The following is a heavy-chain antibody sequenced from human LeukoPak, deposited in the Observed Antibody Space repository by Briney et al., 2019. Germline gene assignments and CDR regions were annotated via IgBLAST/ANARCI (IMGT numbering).Heavy chain of an antibody. J-gene: IGHJ1*01. Sequence: PGGSLRLPCAASGFTFSDYAMSWVRQAPGKGLEWVSGITGSGGSTNYADSVKGRFTISRYSSKNTLYLQMNSLRVEDTAVYYCAKRSGYCSTISCYRLFDDWSQGPLVTVSS. CDR2: ITGSGGST. V-gene: IGHV3-23*01. CDR1: GFTFSDYA. CDR3: AKRSGYCSTISCYRLFDD. D-gene: IGHD2-2*01.